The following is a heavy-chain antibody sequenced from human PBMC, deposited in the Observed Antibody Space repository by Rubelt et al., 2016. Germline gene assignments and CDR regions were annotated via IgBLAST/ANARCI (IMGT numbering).Heavy chain of an antibody. CDR2: IYDSGST. CDR3: ARARGGSYYVFDW. Sequence: QVQLQESGPGLVKPSETLSLTCTVSGGSISSYYWSWIRQPPGKGLEWIGYIYDSGSTNYNPSLKSRVTISVDSSQNQFSLKLSSVTAADTAVYYCARARGGSYYVFDWWGQGTLVAVSS. J-gene: IGHJ4*02. CDR1: GGSISSYY. V-gene: IGHV4-59*01. D-gene: IGHD1-26*01.